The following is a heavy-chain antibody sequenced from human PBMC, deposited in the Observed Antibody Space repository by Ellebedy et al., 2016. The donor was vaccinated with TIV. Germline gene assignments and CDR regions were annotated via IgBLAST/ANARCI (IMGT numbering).Heavy chain of an antibody. CDR1: GFTVSSNY. CDR3: AILVGPFPGGFDP. V-gene: IGHV3-66*01. D-gene: IGHD1-26*01. J-gene: IGHJ5*02. CDR2: IYTDGRGGST. Sequence: GESLKISCAASGFTVSSNYMSWVRQAPGKGLEWVSVIYTDGRGGSTYYADSVKGRFTISRDNSRNTLYLQMNSLRAEDTAVYYCAILVGPFPGGFDPWGQGTLVTVSS.